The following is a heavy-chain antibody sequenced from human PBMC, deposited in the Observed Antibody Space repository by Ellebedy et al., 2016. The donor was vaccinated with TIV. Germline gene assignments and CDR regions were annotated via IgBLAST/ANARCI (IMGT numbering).Heavy chain of an antibody. D-gene: IGHD4-23*01. V-gene: IGHV3-33*01. J-gene: IGHJ2*01. CDR3: ARDGATVGDWYFDL. Sequence: GESLKISXASSGFNFNKYGMHWVLQAPGKGLARLAVIWYDGINQFYVDSVKGRFTISRDNVNNTLYLQMSSLRAEDTAVYYCARDGATVGDWYFDLWGRGTLVTVSS. CDR1: GFNFNKYG. CDR2: IWYDGINQ.